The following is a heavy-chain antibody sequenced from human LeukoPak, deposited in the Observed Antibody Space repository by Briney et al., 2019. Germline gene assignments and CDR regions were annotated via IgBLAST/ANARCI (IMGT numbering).Heavy chain of an antibody. CDR3: ARVPNSSSWPKAAYYYYYGMDV. D-gene: IGHD6-13*01. Sequence: PSETLPLTCTVSGGSISSSSYYWGWIRQPPGKGLEWVANIRQDGSEKYYVGSVKGRFTISRDNAKNSMYLQMNSLRVEDTAVYYCARVPNSSSWPKAAYYYYYGMDVWGQGTTVTVSS. J-gene: IGHJ6*02. CDR1: GGSISSSSYY. CDR2: IRQDGSEK. V-gene: IGHV3-7*01.